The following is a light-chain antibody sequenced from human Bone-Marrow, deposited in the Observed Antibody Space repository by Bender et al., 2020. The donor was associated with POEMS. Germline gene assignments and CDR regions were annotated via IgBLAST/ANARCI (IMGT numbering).Light chain of an antibody. CDR1: SSDVGTYNH. CDR2: DVT. J-gene: IGLJ1*01. CDR3: CSYTSNSAYV. Sequence: QSALTQPASMSGSPGQSITISCTGGSSDVGTYNHVSWFQQLPGKAPKLMIYDVTNRPSGISNRFSGSKSGNTASLTISGLQAEDEADYYCCSYTSNSAYVFGTGTKVTVL. V-gene: IGLV2-14*01.